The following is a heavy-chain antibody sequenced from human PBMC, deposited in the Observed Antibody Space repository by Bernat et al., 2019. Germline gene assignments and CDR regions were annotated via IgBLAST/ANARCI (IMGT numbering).Heavy chain of an antibody. Sequence: QVQLVESGGGVVQPGRSLRLSCAASGFTFSNYGMHWVRQAPGKGLEWVAVISYDGSNKYYADSVKGRFTISRDNSKNTLYLQMNSLRAEDTAVYYCAKARSPYSSSWYDAFDIWGQGTMVTVSS. J-gene: IGHJ3*02. V-gene: IGHV3-30*18. D-gene: IGHD6-13*01. CDR3: AKARSPYSSSWYDAFDI. CDR1: GFTFSNYG. CDR2: ISYDGSNK.